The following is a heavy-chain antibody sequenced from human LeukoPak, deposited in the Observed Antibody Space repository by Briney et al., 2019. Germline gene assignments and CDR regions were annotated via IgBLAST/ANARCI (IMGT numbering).Heavy chain of an antibody. V-gene: IGHV1-8*01. CDR1: GYTFTSYD. Sequence: ASVKVSCKASGYTFTSYDINWVRQATGQGLEWMGWMNPNSCNTGYAQKFQGRVTMTRNTSISTAYMELSSLRSEDTAVYYCARGLGKAPKRRYYFDYWGQGTLVTVSS. D-gene: IGHD1-1*01. J-gene: IGHJ4*02. CDR3: ARGLGKAPKRRYYFDY. CDR2: MNPNSCNT.